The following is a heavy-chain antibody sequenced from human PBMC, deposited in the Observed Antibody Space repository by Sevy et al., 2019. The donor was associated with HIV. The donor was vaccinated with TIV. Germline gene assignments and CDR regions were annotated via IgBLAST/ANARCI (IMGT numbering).Heavy chain of an antibody. J-gene: IGHJ4*02. V-gene: IGHV1-18*01. D-gene: IGHD7-27*01. CDR3: ARDWYLGTESYYFDY. CDR2: ISAYNGNT. Sequence: ASVKVSCKASGYTFTSYGISWVRQAPGQGLEWMGWISAYNGNTNYPQKLQGRVTMTTDTSTSTAYTELRSLRSDDTAVAYCARDWYLGTESYYFDYWGQGTLVTVSS. CDR1: GYTFTSYG.